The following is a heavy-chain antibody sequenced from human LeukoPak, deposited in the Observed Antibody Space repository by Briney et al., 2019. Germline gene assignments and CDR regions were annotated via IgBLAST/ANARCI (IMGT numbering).Heavy chain of an antibody. CDR3: AKELDYGGNSPFHY. V-gene: IGHV3-30*18. CDR2: ISFDGSNK. CDR1: RFTFSDYG. J-gene: IGHJ4*02. Sequence: GRSLRLSCTASRFTFSDYGMHWVRQAPGKGLEWVAFISFDGSNKYYADSVKGRFTISRDNSKNTLYLQMDSLRTEDTAVYYCAKELDYGGNSPFHYWGQGTLVTVSS. D-gene: IGHD4-23*01.